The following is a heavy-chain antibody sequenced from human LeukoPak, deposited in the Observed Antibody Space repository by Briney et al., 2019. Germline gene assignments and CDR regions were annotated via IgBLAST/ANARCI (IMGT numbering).Heavy chain of an antibody. D-gene: IGHD6-19*01. CDR2: INHSGST. CDR1: GGSFSAYY. V-gene: IGHV4-34*01. CDR3: ARHGRYSSGWYGGGGGAPLRPYYYYYMDV. J-gene: IGHJ6*03. Sequence: PSETLSLTCAVYGGSFSAYYWSWIRQPPGKGLEWIGEINHSGSTKYNPSLKSRVTISVDTSKNQFSLKLSSVTAADTAVYYCARHGRYSSGWYGGGGGAPLRPYYYYYMDVWGKGTTVTISS.